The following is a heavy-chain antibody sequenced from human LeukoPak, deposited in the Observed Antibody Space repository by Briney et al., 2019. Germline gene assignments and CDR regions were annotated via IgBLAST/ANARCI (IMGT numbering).Heavy chain of an antibody. CDR2: ISSSGSTI. CDR1: GFTFSSYS. D-gene: IGHD1-14*01. J-gene: IGHJ4*02. CDR3: ARGWRTRGLFDY. V-gene: IGHV3-48*04. Sequence: GGSLRLSCAASGFTFSSYSMNWVRQAPGKGLEWVSYISSSGSTIYYADSVKGRFTISRDNAKNSLYLQMNSLRAEDTAVYYCARGWRTRGLFDYWGQGTLVTVSS.